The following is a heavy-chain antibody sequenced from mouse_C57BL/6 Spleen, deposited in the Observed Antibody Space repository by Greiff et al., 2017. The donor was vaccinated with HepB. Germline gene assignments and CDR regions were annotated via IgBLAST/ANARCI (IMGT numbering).Heavy chain of an antibody. CDR2: INPSNGGT. Sequence: QVQLQQPGTELVKPGASVKLSCKASGYTFTSYWMHWVKQRPGQGLEWIGNINPSNGGTNYNEKFKSKATLTVDKSSSTAYMQLSSLTSEDSAVYYCAREDGHDGSSYSWFAYWGQGTLVTVSA. CDR1: GYTFTSYW. D-gene: IGHD1-1*01. V-gene: IGHV1-53*01. CDR3: AREDGHDGSSYSWFAY. J-gene: IGHJ3*01.